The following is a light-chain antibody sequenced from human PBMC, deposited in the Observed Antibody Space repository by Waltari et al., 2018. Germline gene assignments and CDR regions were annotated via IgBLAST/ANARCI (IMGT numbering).Light chain of an antibody. V-gene: IGLV2-14*01. CDR3: SAYASSGTLV. CDR1: SSDIGGYQY. CDR2: EVS. J-gene: IGLJ1*01. Sequence: QSALTQPASVSGSPGQSITIPCTGTSSDIGGYQYVPWYQQHPGNAPKLMIYEVSDRPPGVSNRFSGSKSGNTASLTISGLQTEDEADYYCSAYASSGTLVFGSATKVTVL.